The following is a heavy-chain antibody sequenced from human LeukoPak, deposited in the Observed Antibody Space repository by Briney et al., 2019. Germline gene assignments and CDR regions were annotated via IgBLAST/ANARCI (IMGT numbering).Heavy chain of an antibody. D-gene: IGHD4-11*01. CDR3: ARNLRQTTVTSSYYYYYYMDV. CDR2: INPSGGST. J-gene: IGHJ6*03. CDR1: GYTFTGYY. V-gene: IGHV1-46*01. Sequence: ASVKVSCKASGYTFTGYYMHWVRQAPGQGLEWMGIINPSGGSTSYAQKFQGRVTMTRDMSTSTVYMELSSLRSEDTAVYYCARNLRQTTVTSSYYYYYYMDVWGKGTTVTVSS.